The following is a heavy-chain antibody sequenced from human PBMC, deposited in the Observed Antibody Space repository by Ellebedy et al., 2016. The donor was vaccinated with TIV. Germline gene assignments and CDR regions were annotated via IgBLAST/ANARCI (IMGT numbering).Heavy chain of an antibody. CDR2: INADGRSR. CDR3: SKPLGRDSGYDFAFDI. D-gene: IGHD5-12*01. V-gene: IGHV3-74*01. Sequence: GGSLRLXCAASGFTFSSYWMHWVRQAPGKGLVWVSRINADGRSRSYADSVKGRFTISRDNSKNTVYLQMNSLRAEDTAVYYCSKPLGRDSGYDFAFDIWGQGTMVTVSS. CDR1: GFTFSSYW. J-gene: IGHJ3*02.